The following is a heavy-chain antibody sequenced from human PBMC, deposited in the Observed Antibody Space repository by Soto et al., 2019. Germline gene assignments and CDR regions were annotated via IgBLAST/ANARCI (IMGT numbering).Heavy chain of an antibody. D-gene: IGHD3-3*01. CDR2: MNHNSGNT. Sequence: APVKGPCQASAYTFTSYDINWERQATGQGLEWMGWMNHNSGNTGYAQKFQGRVTMTRNTSISTAYMELSSLRSEDTAVYYCARGLFTLSIFGVVKTDYYYYGMDVGG. J-gene: IGHJ6*02. V-gene: IGHV1-8*01. CDR1: AYTFTSYD. CDR3: ARGLFTLSIFGVVKTDYYYYGMDV.